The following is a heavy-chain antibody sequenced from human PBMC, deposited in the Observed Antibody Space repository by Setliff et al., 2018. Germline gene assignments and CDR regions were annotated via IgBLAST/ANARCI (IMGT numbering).Heavy chain of an antibody. CDR3: ITGAICAGDCYSSRADY. D-gene: IGHD2-21*02. V-gene: IGHV3-7*03. CDR2: IKQDGSVK. J-gene: IGHJ4*02. CDR1: GFTFSSYW. Sequence: PGGSLRLSCAASGFTFSSYWMSWVRQAPGKGLEWVANIKQDGSVKNYVDSVKGRFSISRDNTKNSLYLQMNSLKTEDTAVYYCITGAICAGDCYSSRADYWGLGTLVTVSS.